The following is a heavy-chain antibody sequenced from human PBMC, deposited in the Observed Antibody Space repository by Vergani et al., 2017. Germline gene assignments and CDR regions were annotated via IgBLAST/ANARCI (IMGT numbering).Heavy chain of an antibody. CDR1: GFTFSSYG. J-gene: IGHJ4*02. CDR2: IRYDGSNK. V-gene: IGHV3-30*02. Sequence: QVQLLESGGGVVQPGGSLRLSCAASGFTFSSYGMHWVRQAPGKGLEWVAFIRYDGSNKYYADSVKGRFTISRDNSKNTLYLQMNSLRAEDTAVYYCAKESVYYYDSSGSPRPRTDYWGQGTLVTVSS. CDR3: AKESVYYYDSSGSPRPRTDY. D-gene: IGHD3-22*01.